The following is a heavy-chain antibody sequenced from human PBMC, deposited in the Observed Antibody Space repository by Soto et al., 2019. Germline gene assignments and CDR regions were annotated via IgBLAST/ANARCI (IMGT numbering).Heavy chain of an antibody. CDR2: IYYSGST. D-gene: IGHD3-10*01. J-gene: IGHJ5*02. CDR3: ARGFVNTMVRGVNRWFDP. Sequence: SETLSLTCTVSGGSISSGGYYWSWIRQHPGKGLEWIGYIYYSGSTNYNPSLKSRVTISVDTSKNQFSLKLSSVTAADTAVYYCARGFVNTMVRGVNRWFDPWGQGTLVTVSS. CDR1: GGSISSGGYY. V-gene: IGHV4-31*03.